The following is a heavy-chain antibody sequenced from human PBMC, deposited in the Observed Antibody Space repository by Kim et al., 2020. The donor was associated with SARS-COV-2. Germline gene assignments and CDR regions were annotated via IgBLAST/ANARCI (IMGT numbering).Heavy chain of an antibody. CDR1: GFTFSSYA. V-gene: IGHV3-23*01. CDR2: FCGGGDST. D-gene: IGHD3-10*01. Sequence: GGSLRLSCETSGFTFSSYAMTWVRQAPGKGLEWVSSFCGGGDSTYYADSVKGRFTISRDNSQNTALLQMNSLRAEGTAVYYCAKPGSGSCVGQIGFWGQGTLVTVSS. CDR3: AKPGSGSCVGQIGF. J-gene: IGHJ4*02.